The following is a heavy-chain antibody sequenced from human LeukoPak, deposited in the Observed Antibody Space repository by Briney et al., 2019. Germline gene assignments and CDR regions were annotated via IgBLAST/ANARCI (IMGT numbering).Heavy chain of an antibody. CDR3: ARSSYSSSSSV. D-gene: IGHD6-6*01. CDR2: INSDGSEG. CDR1: GFTFSGFW. J-gene: IGHJ3*01. V-gene: IGHV3-7*03. Sequence: GGSLRLSCAVSGFTFSGFWMSWSRQAPGKGLEWVASINSDGSEGYYVDVVKGRFTISRDNAKNSLYLQINSLRAEDTAVYYCARSSYSSSSSVWGQGTIVTVSS.